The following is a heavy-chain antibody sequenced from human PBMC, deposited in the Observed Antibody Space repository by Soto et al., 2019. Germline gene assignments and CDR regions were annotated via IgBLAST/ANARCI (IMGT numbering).Heavy chain of an antibody. CDR2: MNPNSGNT. CDR3: ARCFMDGVYEGSDY. J-gene: IGHJ4*02. CDR1: GYTFTSYD. V-gene: IGHV1-8*01. D-gene: IGHD3-3*01. Sequence: QVQLVQSGAEVKKPGASVKVSCKASGYTFTSYDINWVRQATGQGLEWMGWMNPNSGNTGYAQKFQGRVNMTRNTSISTAYMELSSLRSEDTAVYYCARCFMDGVYEGSDYWGQGTLVTVSS.